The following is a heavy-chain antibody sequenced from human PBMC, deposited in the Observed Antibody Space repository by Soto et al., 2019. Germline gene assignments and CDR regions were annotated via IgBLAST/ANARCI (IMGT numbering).Heavy chain of an antibody. D-gene: IGHD5-18*01. Sequence: GSLRLSCAASGFTFSSYAMHWVRQAPGKGLEWVAVISYDGSNKYYADSVKGRFTISRDNSKNTLYLQMNSLRAEDTAVYYCARDHAAMVLYYFDYWGQGTLVTVSS. CDR1: GFTFSSYA. V-gene: IGHV3-30-3*01. CDR2: ISYDGSNK. J-gene: IGHJ4*02. CDR3: ARDHAAMVLYYFDY.